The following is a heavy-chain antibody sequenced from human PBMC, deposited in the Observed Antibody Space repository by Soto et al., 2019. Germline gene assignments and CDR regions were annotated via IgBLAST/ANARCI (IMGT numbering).Heavy chain of an antibody. Sequence: TSETLSLTCTVSGGSISDGYYWSWIRQHPGKGLEWIGSITDSGSTSYHPSLKSRLTISVDTSKNQFSLNLRSVTAADTAVYYCARRDRSGFSYWLDTWGQGTLVTVSS. CDR2: ITDSGST. J-gene: IGHJ5*02. V-gene: IGHV4-31*03. CDR1: GGSISDGYY. CDR3: ARRDRSGFSYWLDT. D-gene: IGHD3-22*01.